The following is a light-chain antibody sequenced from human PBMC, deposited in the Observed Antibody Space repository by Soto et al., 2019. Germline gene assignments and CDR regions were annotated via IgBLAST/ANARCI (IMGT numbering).Light chain of an antibody. CDR3: QQLGT. J-gene: IGKJ1*01. Sequence: EIVLTQSPGTLSLSPGERATLSCRASQSVSDNYLAWYQQKPGQAPRLLIYGASKRATDIPDRFSSSGSGTDFTLTISRLEPEDFAVYYCQQLGTFGQGTKVEIK. V-gene: IGKV3-20*01. CDR1: QSVSDNY. CDR2: GAS.